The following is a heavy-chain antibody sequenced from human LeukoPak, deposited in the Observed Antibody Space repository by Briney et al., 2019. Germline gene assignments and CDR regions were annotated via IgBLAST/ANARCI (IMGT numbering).Heavy chain of an antibody. CDR3: ARAGYYYDSSSYGRFDY. J-gene: IGHJ4*02. Sequence: PSETLSLTCTVSGGSISSYYWSWIRQPAGKGLEWIGRIYTSGSTNYNPSLKSRVPMSVDTSKTQFSLKLSSVTAADTAVYYCARAGYYYDSSSYGRFDYWGQGTLVTVSS. CDR2: IYTSGST. CDR1: GGSISSYY. V-gene: IGHV4-4*07. D-gene: IGHD3-22*01.